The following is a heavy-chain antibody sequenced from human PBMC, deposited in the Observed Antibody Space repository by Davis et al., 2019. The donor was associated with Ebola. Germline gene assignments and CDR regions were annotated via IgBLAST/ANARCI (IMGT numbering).Heavy chain of an antibody. Sequence: GESLKISCEVTGLNFTNAWMSWVRQASGKGLEWVGRIRSKANSYATAYAASVKGRFTISRDDSKNTAYLQMNSLKTEDTAVYYCTIAAAGEDDYWGQGTLVTVSS. CDR1: GLNFTNAW. J-gene: IGHJ4*02. D-gene: IGHD6-13*01. CDR3: TIAAAGEDDY. CDR2: IRSKANSYAT. V-gene: IGHV3-73*01.